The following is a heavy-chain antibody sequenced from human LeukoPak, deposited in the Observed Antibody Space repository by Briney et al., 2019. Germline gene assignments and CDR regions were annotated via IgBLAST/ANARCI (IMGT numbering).Heavy chain of an antibody. CDR2: IYYSGST. Sequence: PSETLSLTCTVSGGSISSGGYYWSWIRQPPGKGLEWIGYIYYSGSTYYNPSLKSRVTISVDTSKNQFSLKLSSVTAADTAVYYCARCGVGTIPLDYWGQGTLVTVSS. D-gene: IGHD3-10*01. CDR3: ARCGVGTIPLDY. CDR1: GGSISSGGYY. V-gene: IGHV4-30-4*01. J-gene: IGHJ4*02.